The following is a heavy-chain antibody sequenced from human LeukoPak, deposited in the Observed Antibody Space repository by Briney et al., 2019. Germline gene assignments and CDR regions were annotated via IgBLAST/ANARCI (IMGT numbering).Heavy chain of an antibody. J-gene: IGHJ4*02. V-gene: IGHV4-38-2*02. Sequence: SETLSLTCTVSGYSISSGYYWGWIRQPPGKGLEWIGSIYHSGSAYYNPSLKSRVTISVDTSKNQFSLKLSSVTAADTAVYYCVYIYYDSSGYYRDKGYYFDYWGQGTLVTVSS. CDR3: VYIYYDSSGYYRDKGYYFDY. D-gene: IGHD3-22*01. CDR1: GYSISSGYY. CDR2: IYHSGSA.